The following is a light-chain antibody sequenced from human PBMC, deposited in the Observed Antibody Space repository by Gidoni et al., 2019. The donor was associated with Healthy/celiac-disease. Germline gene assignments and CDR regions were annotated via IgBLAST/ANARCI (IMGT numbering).Light chain of an antibody. Sequence: EIVLTQSPATLSLSPGERATLSCRASQSVSSYVAWYQQKPGQAPRLLIYDASNRATGIPARFSGSGSGTDFTLTISSLEPEDFAVYYCQQRSNSWTFXQXTKVEIK. J-gene: IGKJ1*01. CDR3: QQRSNSWT. CDR2: DAS. V-gene: IGKV3-11*01. CDR1: QSVSSY.